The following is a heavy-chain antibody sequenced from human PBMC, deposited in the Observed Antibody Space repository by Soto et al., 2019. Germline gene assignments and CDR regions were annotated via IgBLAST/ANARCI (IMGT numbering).Heavy chain of an antibody. J-gene: IGHJ4*02. CDR1: GFTFSSYG. CDR2: IWYDGSNK. V-gene: IGHV3-33*01. D-gene: IGHD4-17*01. CDR3: ARGIYYGDYPFAFDY. Sequence: GGSLRLSCAASGFTFSSYGMHWVRQAPGKGLEWVAVIWYDGSNKYYADSVKGRFTISRDNSKNTLYLQMNSLRSEDTAVYYCARGIYYGDYPFAFDYWGQGTLVTVSS.